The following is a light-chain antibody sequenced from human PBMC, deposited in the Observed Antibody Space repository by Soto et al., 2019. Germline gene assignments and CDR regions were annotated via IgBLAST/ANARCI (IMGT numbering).Light chain of an antibody. CDR1: QSVTSTY. Sequence: GLTQSPGTLSFTPGERATLSCRASQSVTSTYLAWYQQKPGQAPRLLIYGASSRATGVPDRFSGSGSGTDFTLTISRLEPEDFAVYFCHHYASTFGQGTKVDI. CDR2: GAS. CDR3: HHYAST. V-gene: IGKV3-20*01. J-gene: IGKJ1*01.